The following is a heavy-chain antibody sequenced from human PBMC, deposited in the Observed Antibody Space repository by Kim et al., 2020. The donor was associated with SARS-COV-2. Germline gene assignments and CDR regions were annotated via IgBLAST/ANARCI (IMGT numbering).Heavy chain of an antibody. Sequence: GGSLRLSCAASGFTLNIYAMHWVRQAPGKGLEWVAVISYDGTDKYYADSVKGRFSISRDNPKNTLYLQMNSLRADDTAVYYCAKSPNYYDSSGYLGFDRWGRGTLVTVSS. J-gene: IGHJ4*02. CDR2: ISYDGTDK. V-gene: IGHV3-30-3*02. CDR3: AKSPNYYDSSGYLGFDR. D-gene: IGHD3-22*01. CDR1: GFTLNIYA.